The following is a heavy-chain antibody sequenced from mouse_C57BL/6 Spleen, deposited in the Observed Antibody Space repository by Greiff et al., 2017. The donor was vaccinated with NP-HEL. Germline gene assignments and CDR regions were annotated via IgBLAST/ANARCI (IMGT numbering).Heavy chain of an antibody. V-gene: IGHV5-12*01. Sequence: EVQGVESGGGLVQPGGSLKLSCAASGFTFSDYYMYWVRQTPEKRLEWVAYISNGGGSTYYPDTVKGRFTISRDNAKNTLYLQMSRLKSEDTAMYYCARNYYGSSYLDYWGQGTTLTVSS. D-gene: IGHD1-1*01. CDR3: ARNYYGSSYLDY. CDR2: ISNGGGST. J-gene: IGHJ2*01. CDR1: GFTFSDYY.